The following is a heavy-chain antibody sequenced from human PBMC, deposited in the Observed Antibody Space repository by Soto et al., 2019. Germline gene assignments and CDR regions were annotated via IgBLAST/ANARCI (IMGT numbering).Heavy chain of an antibody. Sequence: QVQLVESGGGVVQPGRSLRLSCAASGFTFSSYGMHWVRQAPGKGLEWVAVIWYDGSNKYYADSVKGRFTISRDNSKNTLYLQMNSLRAEDTAVYYCARERDCSGGSCYSGYNGMDVWGQGTTVTVSS. D-gene: IGHD2-15*01. CDR3: ARERDCSGGSCYSGYNGMDV. V-gene: IGHV3-33*01. CDR1: GFTFSSYG. CDR2: IWYDGSNK. J-gene: IGHJ6*02.